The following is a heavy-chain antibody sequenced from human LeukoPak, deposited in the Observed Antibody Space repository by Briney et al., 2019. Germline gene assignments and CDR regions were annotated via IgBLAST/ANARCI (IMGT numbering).Heavy chain of an antibody. V-gene: IGHV4-34*01. CDR1: GGSFSGYY. D-gene: IGHD2-2*01. CDR3: ARDIVVVPAATQTNYYYYYYMDV. J-gene: IGHJ6*03. CDR2: INHSGST. Sequence: PSETLSLTCAVYGGSFSGYYWSWIRQPPGKGLEWIGEINHSGSTNYNPSLKSRVTISVDTSKNQFSLKLSSVTAADTAVYYCARDIVVVPAATQTNYYYYYYMDVWGKGTTVTVSS.